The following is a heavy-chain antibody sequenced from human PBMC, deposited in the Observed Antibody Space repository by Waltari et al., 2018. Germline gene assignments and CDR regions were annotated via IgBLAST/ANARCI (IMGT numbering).Heavy chain of an antibody. D-gene: IGHD3-22*01. J-gene: IGHJ4*02. Sequence: EVQLVESGGGLVQPGGSLKLSCAASGFTFSGSAMHWVRQASGKGLEWVGRIRSKANSSATAYAASLKVRFTISRDDSKNTAYLQMNSLKTEDTAVYYCTMPRGFDSSGYLGYWGQGTLVTVSS. CDR3: TMPRGFDSSGYLGY. CDR1: GFTFSGSA. V-gene: IGHV3-73*02. CDR2: IRSKANSSAT.